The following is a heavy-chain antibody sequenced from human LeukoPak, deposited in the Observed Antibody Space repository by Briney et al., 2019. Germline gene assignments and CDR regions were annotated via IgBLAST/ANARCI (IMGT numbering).Heavy chain of an antibody. Sequence: GGSLRLSCAASGFTFSSYWMSWVRQAPGKGLEWVANIKQDGSEKYYVDSVEGRFTISRDNAKNSLYLQMNSLRAEDTAVYYCAREGGSYLPGYYYYMDVWGKGTTVTVSS. V-gene: IGHV3-7*01. CDR1: GFTFSSYW. J-gene: IGHJ6*03. D-gene: IGHD1-26*01. CDR3: AREGGSYLPGYYYYMDV. CDR2: IKQDGSEK.